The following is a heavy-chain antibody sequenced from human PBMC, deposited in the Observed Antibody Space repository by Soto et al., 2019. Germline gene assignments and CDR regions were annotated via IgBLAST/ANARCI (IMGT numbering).Heavy chain of an antibody. V-gene: IGHV4-59*12. J-gene: IGHJ6*02. Sequence: PSETLSLTCTVSGGSISSYYWSWIRQPPGKGLEWIGYIYYSGSTNYNPSLKSRVTISVDTSKNQFSLKLSSVTAADTAVYYCARESGYYNPNYYYYGMDVWGQGTTVTVSS. CDR1: GGSISSYY. D-gene: IGHD3-9*01. CDR3: ARESGYYNPNYYYYGMDV. CDR2: IYYSGST.